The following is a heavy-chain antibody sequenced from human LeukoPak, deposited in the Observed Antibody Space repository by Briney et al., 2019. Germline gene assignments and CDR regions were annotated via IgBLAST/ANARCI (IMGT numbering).Heavy chain of an antibody. V-gene: IGHV1-2*02. CDR1: GYTFTGYY. D-gene: IGHD1-20*01. CDR3: ARGPDITGITGYFDY. J-gene: IGHJ4*02. CDR2: INPNSGGT. Sequence: ASVKVSCKASGYTFTGYYMHWVRQAPGQGLEWMGWINPNSGGTNYAQKFQGRVTMTRDTSISTAYMELSRLRSDDTAVYYCARGPDITGITGYFDYWGQGTLVTVSS.